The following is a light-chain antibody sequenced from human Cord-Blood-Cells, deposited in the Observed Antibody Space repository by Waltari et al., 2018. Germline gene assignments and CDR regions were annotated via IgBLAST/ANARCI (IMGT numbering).Light chain of an antibody. CDR2: AAS. CDR3: QQSYSTLT. CDR1: QSISSY. J-gene: IGKJ4*01. Sequence: DIQMTQSPSSLSASVGDRVTITCRESQSISSYLNLDQQKPGKAPKLLSYAASSLQSGVPSRFSGSGSGTDFTLTISSLQPEDFATYYCQQSYSTLTFGGGTKVEIK. V-gene: IGKV1-39*01.